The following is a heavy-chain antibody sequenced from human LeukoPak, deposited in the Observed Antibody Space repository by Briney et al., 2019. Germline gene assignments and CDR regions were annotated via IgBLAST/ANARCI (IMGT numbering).Heavy chain of an antibody. CDR2: ISWNSGSI. J-gene: IGHJ3*02. D-gene: IGHD3-10*01. CDR3: AKDTMPGSVGFDAFDI. V-gene: IGHV3-9*01. CDR1: GFTFDDYA. Sequence: GGSLRLSCAASGFTFDDYAMHWVRQAPGKGLEWVSGISWNSGSIGYADSVKGRFTISRDNAKNSLYLQMNSLRAEDTALYYCAKDTMPGSVGFDAFDIWGQGTMVTVSS.